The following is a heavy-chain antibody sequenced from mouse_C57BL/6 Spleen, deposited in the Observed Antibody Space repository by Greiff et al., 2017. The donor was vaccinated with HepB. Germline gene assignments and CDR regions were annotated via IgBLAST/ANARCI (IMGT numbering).Heavy chain of an antibody. V-gene: IGHV1-50*01. CDR2: IDPSDSYT. Sequence: QVQLQQSGAELVKPGASVKLSCKASGYTFTSYWMQWVQQRPGQGLEWIGEIDPSDSYTNYNQKFKGKATLTVDTSSSTAYMQLSSLTSEDSAVYYCARYGYGSSYYYAMDYWGQGTSVTDSS. CDR3: ARYGYGSSYYYAMDY. J-gene: IGHJ4*01. CDR1: GYTFTSYW. D-gene: IGHD1-1*01.